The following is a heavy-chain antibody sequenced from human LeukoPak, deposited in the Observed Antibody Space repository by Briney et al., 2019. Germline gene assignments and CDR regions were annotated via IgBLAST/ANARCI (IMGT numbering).Heavy chain of an antibody. CDR3: VKLAGLLPANWHFEY. CDR2: ISSSSSYT. CDR1: GFTFSDYY. D-gene: IGHD7-27*01. J-gene: IGHJ4*02. V-gene: IGHV3-11*03. Sequence: GGSLRLSCAASGFTFSDYYMSWIRQAPGKGLEWVSYISSSSSYTNYADSVKGRFTISRDNSKNTVSLQMSSLRVEDTALYYCVKLAGLLPANWHFEYWGQGTQVTVSS.